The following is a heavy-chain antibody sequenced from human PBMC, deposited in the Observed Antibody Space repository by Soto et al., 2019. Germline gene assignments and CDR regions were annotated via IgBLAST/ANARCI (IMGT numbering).Heavy chain of an antibody. J-gene: IGHJ4*02. Sequence: PSETLSLTCTVSGGSISSYYWSWIRQPPGKGLEWIGYIYYSGSTNYNPSLKSRVTISVDTSKNQFSLKLRSVTAADTAVYYCARQLDSSWPLYFDYWGQVTLVTVSS. D-gene: IGHD6-13*01. CDR2: IYYSGST. V-gene: IGHV4-59*01. CDR3: ARQLDSSWPLYFDY. CDR1: GGSISSYY.